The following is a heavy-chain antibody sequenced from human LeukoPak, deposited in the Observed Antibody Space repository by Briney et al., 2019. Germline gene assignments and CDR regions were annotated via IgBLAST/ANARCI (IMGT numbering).Heavy chain of an antibody. CDR1: GFTFSSYS. D-gene: IGHD3-22*01. CDR2: ISSSSTK. V-gene: IGHV3-48*04. J-gene: IGHJ6*02. CDR3: AKDYDSSGYYYFYYYYGMDV. Sequence: PGGSLRLSCAASGFTFSSYSMNWVRQAPGKGLEWVSYISSSSTKYYADSVKGRFTISRDNAKNSLYLQMNSLRAEDTAVYYCAKDYDSSGYYYFYYYYGMDVWGQGTTVTVSS.